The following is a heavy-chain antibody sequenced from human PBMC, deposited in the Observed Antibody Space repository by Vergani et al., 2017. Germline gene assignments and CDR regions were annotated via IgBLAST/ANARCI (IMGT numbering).Heavy chain of an antibody. V-gene: IGHV4-39*07. J-gene: IGHJ4*02. CDR1: GGSISSSSYY. Sequence: QLQLQESGPGLVKPSETLSLTCTVSGGSISSSSYYWGWIRQPPGKGLEWIGSIYYSGSTYYNPSLKSRVTISLDTSKNQFSLKPSSVTAADTAVYYCARLVYYYDSSGYSIYYFDYWGQGTLVTVSS. D-gene: IGHD3-22*01. CDR2: IYYSGST. CDR3: ARLVYYYDSSGYSIYYFDY.